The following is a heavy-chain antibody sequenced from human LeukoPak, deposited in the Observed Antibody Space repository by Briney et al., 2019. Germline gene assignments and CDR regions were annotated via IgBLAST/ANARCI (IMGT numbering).Heavy chain of an antibody. CDR1: GFTFNNYG. CDR3: AKDSAFYYIDV. D-gene: IGHD3-10*01. J-gene: IGHJ6*03. Sequence: GSLRLSCAASGFTFNNYGMHWVRQAPGKGLEWVVFIRYNGNNQYYADSVKGRFTISRDNSKNTLYLQMNSLKGDDTAVYYCAKDSAFYYIDVWGKGTTVIISS. V-gene: IGHV3-30*02. CDR2: IRYNGNNQ.